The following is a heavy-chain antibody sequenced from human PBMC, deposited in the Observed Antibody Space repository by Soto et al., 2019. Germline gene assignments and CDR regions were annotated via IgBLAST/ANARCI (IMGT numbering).Heavy chain of an antibody. J-gene: IGHJ4*02. CDR1: GFTFSTYF. CDR2: ISSSNRTI. V-gene: IGHV3-48*01. D-gene: IGHD6-19*01. Sequence: GGSLRLSCAASGFTFSTYFMNWVRQAPGKGLEWVSYISSSNRTIYYADYVKGRFTMSRDNAKNSLYLQMNSLRAEDTAVYYCARGYSGALDYWGQGTLVTVSS. CDR3: ARGYSGALDY.